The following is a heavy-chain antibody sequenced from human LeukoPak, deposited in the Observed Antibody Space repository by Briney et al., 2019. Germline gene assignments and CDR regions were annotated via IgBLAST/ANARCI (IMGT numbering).Heavy chain of an antibody. CDR1: GFTVSSNY. V-gene: IGHV3-66*01. D-gene: IGHD3-9*01. J-gene: IGHJ4*02. CDR2: IYSGGST. CDR3: ARYLDWLSYFDY. Sequence: AGGSLRLSCAASGFTVSSNYMSWVRQTPGKGLEWVSVIYSGGSTYYADSVKGRFTISRDNSKNTLYLQMNSLRAEDTAVYYCARYLDWLSYFDYWGQGTLVTVSS.